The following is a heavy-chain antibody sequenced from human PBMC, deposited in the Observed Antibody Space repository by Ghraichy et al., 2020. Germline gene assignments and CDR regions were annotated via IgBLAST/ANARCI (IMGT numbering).Heavy chain of an antibody. CDR2: IKSKTDGGTT. Sequence: GESLNISCAASGFTFSNAWMSWVRQAPGKGLEWVGRIKSKTDGGTTDYAAPVKGRFTISRDDSKNTLYLQMNSLKTEDTAVYYCTTSVAVAGQPSPRDAFDIWGQGTMVTVSS. CDR3: TTSVAVAGQPSPRDAFDI. D-gene: IGHD6-19*01. J-gene: IGHJ3*02. V-gene: IGHV3-15*01. CDR1: GFTFSNAW.